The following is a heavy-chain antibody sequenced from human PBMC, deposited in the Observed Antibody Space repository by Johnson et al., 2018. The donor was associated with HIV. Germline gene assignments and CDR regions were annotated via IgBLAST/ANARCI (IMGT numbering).Heavy chain of an antibody. CDR1: GFTVSSNY. V-gene: IGHV3-66*01. CDR3: AKGATKAARRGTLSAFDI. J-gene: IGHJ3*02. D-gene: IGHD6-6*01. Sequence: VQLVESGGGLVQPGGSLRLSCAASGFTVSSNYMSWVRQAPGKGLEWVSVIYSGGSTYYADSVKGRFTISRDNSKNTLYLQMNSLRAEDTAVYYCAKGATKAARRGTLSAFDIWGQGTMVTVSS. CDR2: IYSGGST.